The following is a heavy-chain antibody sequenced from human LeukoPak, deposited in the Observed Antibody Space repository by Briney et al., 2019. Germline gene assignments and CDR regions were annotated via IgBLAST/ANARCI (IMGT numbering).Heavy chain of an antibody. CDR2: ISYDGSNK. Sequence: GGSLRLSCAASGFTFSSYGMHWVRQAPGKGLEWVAFISYDGSNKYYADSVKGRFTISRDNSKNTLYLQMNSLRAEDTAVYYCAKVGYYNDSSGYYLDYFDYWGQGTLVTVSS. D-gene: IGHD3-22*01. V-gene: IGHV3-30*12. J-gene: IGHJ4*02. CDR3: AKVGYYNDSSGYYLDYFDY. CDR1: GFTFSSYG.